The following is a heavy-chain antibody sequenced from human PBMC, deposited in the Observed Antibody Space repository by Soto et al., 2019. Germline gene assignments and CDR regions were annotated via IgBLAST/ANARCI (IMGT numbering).Heavy chain of an antibody. V-gene: IGHV3-33*01. Sequence: QVQLVESGGGVVQPGRSLRLSCAASGFTFSSYGMHWVRQAPGKGLEWVAVIRYDGSNKYYADSVKGRFTISRDNSKNTLYLQMNSLRAEDTAVYYCARDFRGYSYGPFGYWGQGTLVTVSS. CDR1: GFTFSSYG. D-gene: IGHD5-18*01. J-gene: IGHJ4*02. CDR2: IRYDGSNK. CDR3: ARDFRGYSYGPFGY.